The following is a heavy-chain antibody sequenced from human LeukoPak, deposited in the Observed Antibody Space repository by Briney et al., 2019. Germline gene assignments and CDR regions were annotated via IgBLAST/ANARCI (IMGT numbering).Heavy chain of an antibody. J-gene: IGHJ4*02. Sequence: GGSLRLSCAASGFSFSSHWLSWFRQSPGKGLEWVAHISHDGSEKHYVDSVKGRFTISRDNARNSQFLQMNSLRVDDTAVYYCASGGGWVFFNWGQGTLVTVSS. CDR3: ASGGGWVFFN. V-gene: IGHV3-7*01. CDR1: GFSFSSHW. CDR2: ISHDGSEK. D-gene: IGHD6-19*01.